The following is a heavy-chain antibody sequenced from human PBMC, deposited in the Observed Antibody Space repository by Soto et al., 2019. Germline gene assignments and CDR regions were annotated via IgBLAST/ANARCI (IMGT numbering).Heavy chain of an antibody. CDR3: ARGRYGDY. V-gene: IGHV1-18*01. CDR2: ISAHKGNT. CDR1: GYTCTSYG. Sequence: QVHLVQSGAEVKKPGASVKVSCKASGYTCTSYGITRVRQAPGQGLEWMGWISAHKGNTDYAQKLQGRVIVTRDTSTSTAYMELRSLRSDDTAVYYCARGRYGDYWGQGALVTVSS. D-gene: IGHD1-1*01. J-gene: IGHJ4*02.